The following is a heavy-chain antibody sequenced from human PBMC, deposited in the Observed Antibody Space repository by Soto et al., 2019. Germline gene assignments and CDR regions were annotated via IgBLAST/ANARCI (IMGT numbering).Heavy chain of an antibody. V-gene: IGHV3-48*02. CDR3: AIDKTTTLYGMDV. Sequence: PGGSLRLSCAASGFTFSSYSMNWVRQAPGKGLEWVSYISSGSSTIYYADSVKGRFTISRDNVKNSLYLQMNSLRDEDTAVYYCAIDKTTTLYGMDVWGQGTTVTVSS. D-gene: IGHD4-4*01. J-gene: IGHJ6*02. CDR1: GFTFSSYS. CDR2: ISSGSSTI.